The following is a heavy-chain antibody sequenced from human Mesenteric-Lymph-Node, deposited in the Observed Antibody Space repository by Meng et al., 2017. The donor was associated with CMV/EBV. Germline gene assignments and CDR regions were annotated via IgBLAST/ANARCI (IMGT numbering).Heavy chain of an antibody. CDR2: IYHSGST. V-gene: IGHV4-38-2*02. J-gene: IGHJ5*02. D-gene: IGHD3-3*02. CDR1: GYSISSGYY. CDR3: ARHISSPLGRWFDP. Sequence: SETLSLTCTVSGYSISSGYYWGWIRQPPGKGLEWIGNIYHSGSTYSNPSLKSRVTISVDTSKNQFSLKLSAVTAADTAVYYCARHISSPLGRWFDPWGQGTLVTVSS.